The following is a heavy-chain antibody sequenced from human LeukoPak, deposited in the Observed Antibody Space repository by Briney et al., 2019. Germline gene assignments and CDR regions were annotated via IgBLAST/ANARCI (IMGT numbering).Heavy chain of an antibody. CDR1: GFIFSNYA. CDR2: ISGSGDTT. CDR3: AKVTYGSGTYGAFDS. J-gene: IGHJ4*02. Sequence: GGSLRLSCATSGFIFSNYAVNWVRQAPGKGLEWVSIISGSGDTTYYADSVKGRFTISRDNSKNTLYLQMNSLRAEDTAVYYCAKVTYGSGTYGAFDSWGQGTLVTVSS. D-gene: IGHD3-10*01. V-gene: IGHV3-23*01.